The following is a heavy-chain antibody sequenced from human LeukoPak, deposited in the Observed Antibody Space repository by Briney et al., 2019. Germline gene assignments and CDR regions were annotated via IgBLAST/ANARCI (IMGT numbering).Heavy chain of an antibody. CDR1: GFTFSSYS. V-gene: IGHV3-48*02. Sequence: GGSLRLSCAASGFTFSSYSMNWVRQAPGQGLEWVSYISGGSGTIYYADSVKGRFTISRDNAKNSLYLEMNSLRDEDTAVYYCATYYYGSDVYFQHWGQGTLVTVSS. CDR3: ATYYYGSDVYFQH. CDR2: ISGGSGTI. J-gene: IGHJ1*01. D-gene: IGHD3-10*01.